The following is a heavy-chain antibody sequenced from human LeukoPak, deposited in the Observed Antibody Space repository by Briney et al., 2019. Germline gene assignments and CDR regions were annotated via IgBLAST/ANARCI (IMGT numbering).Heavy chain of an antibody. V-gene: IGHV3-23*01. Sequence: PGGSLRLSCAASGFTFSSYAMSWARQAPGKGLEWVSGISGNGGGTFYADSVMGRFTISRDNSKNTLHALYLQMNSLRAEDTAVYYCAKETSSGYFDYWGQGTLVTVSS. J-gene: IGHJ4*02. D-gene: IGHD6-19*01. CDR1: GFTFSSYA. CDR2: ISGNGGGT. CDR3: AKETSSGYFDY.